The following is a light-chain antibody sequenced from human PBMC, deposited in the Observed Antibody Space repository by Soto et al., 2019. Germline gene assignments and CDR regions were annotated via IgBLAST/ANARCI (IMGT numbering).Light chain of an antibody. CDR2: GAS. CDR1: QSVSNNY. CDR3: QQFSSYPLT. J-gene: IGKJ4*01. V-gene: IGKV3-20*01. Sequence: EIVLTQSPGTLSLSPGERAPLSCRASQSVSNNYLAWYQQKPGQAPRLLIYGASSRATGIPDRFSGGGSGTDFTLTISRLEPEDFAVYYCQQFSSYPLTFGRGTKVDIK.